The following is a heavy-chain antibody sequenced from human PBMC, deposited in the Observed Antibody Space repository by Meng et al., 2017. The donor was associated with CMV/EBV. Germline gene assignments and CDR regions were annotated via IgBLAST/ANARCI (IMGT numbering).Heavy chain of an antibody. Sequence: GESLKISCAASGFTFSNAWMSWVRQAPGKGLEWVGRIKSDGSSTSYADSVKGRFTISRDNAKNTLYLQMNSLRAEDTAVYYCAREDYGYYGMDDWGQGTTVTVSS. CDR3: AREDYGYYGMDD. CDR1: GFTFSNAW. CDR2: IKSDGSST. V-gene: IGHV3-74*01. J-gene: IGHJ6*02.